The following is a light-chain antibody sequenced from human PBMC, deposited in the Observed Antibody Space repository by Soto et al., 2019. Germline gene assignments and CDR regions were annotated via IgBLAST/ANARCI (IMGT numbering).Light chain of an antibody. Sequence: QSVLTQPPSASAAPGQKVTISCSGSRSNIGNNYVTWYQHLPGTAPKLLIYKNHQRPSGIPDRFSGSKSGTSATLGISGLQTEDEADYYCGGWDASLSAVVFGGGTKLTVL. CDR2: KNH. CDR3: GGWDASLSAVV. J-gene: IGLJ2*01. CDR1: RSNIGNNY. V-gene: IGLV1-51*01.